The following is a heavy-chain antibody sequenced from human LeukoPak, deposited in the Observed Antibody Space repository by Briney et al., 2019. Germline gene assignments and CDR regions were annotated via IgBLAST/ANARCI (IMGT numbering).Heavy chain of an antibody. CDR2: ISGGGEWI. D-gene: IGHD2-21*01. J-gene: IGHJ6*02. Sequence: GGSLRLSCAASTFTFSTYSMTWVRQAPVKGLEWVSSISGGGEWIFYADSVQGRFTMSRDNAKNSPYLQVDSLRAEDTAVYYCARVKSGVHGLDVWGQGTTVTVSS. CDR1: TFTFSTYS. V-gene: IGHV3-21*06. CDR3: ARVKSGVHGLDV.